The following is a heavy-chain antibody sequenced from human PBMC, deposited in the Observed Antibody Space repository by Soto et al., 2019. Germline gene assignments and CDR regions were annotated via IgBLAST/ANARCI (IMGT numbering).Heavy chain of an antibody. V-gene: IGHV3-30-3*01. CDR3: AREVYSNYYYYYYGMDV. Sequence: GGSLRLSCAASGFTFSSYAMHWVRQAPGKGLEWVAVISYDGSNKYYADSVKGRFTISRDNSKNTLYLQMNSLRAEDTAVYHCAREVYSNYYYYYYGMDVWGQGTTVTVSS. CDR1: GFTFSSYA. CDR2: ISYDGSNK. J-gene: IGHJ6*02. D-gene: IGHD4-4*01.